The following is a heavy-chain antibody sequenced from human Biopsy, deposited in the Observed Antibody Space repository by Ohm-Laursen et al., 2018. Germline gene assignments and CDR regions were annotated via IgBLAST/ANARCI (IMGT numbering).Heavy chain of an antibody. CDR1: GGPIDSYY. V-gene: IGHV4-59*12. D-gene: IGHD5-24*01. CDR3: ASAGYNPDWNFDL. J-gene: IGHJ2*01. Sequence: GTLSLTCTVSGGPIDSYYWSWIRQPPGKALEWIGYIYFTGRTSYNPSLKSRVTMSVNTSKKQFSRRLSSVTAADTAVYYCASAGYNPDWNFDLWGRGTRVTVSS. CDR2: IYFTGRT.